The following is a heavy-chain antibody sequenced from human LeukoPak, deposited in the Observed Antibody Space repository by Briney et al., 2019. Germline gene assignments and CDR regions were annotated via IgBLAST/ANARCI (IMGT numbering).Heavy chain of an antibody. CDR2: IYYSGST. J-gene: IGHJ6*02. V-gene: IGHV4-59*01. Sequence: SETLSLTCIVSGGSISSYYWSWIRQPPGKGLEWIGYIYYSGSTNYNPSLKSRVTISVDTSKSQFSLKLSSVTAADTAVYYCARGQNPTGPHVWGQGTTVTVSS. CDR3: ARGQNPTGPHV. D-gene: IGHD1-14*01. CDR1: GGSISSYY.